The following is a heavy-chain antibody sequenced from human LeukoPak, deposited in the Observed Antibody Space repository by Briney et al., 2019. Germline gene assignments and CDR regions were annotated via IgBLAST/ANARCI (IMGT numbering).Heavy chain of an antibody. J-gene: IGHJ6*03. D-gene: IGHD1-26*01. CDR3: ARWYSGPYYYMDV. CDR1: GGSISSSSYY. Sequence: PSETLSLTCTVSGGSISSSSYYWGWIRQPPGKGLEWIGSIYYSGSTYYNPSLKSRVTISVDTSKNQFSLKLSSVTAADTAVYYCARWYSGPYYYMDVWGKGTTVTVSS. V-gene: IGHV4-39*07. CDR2: IYYSGST.